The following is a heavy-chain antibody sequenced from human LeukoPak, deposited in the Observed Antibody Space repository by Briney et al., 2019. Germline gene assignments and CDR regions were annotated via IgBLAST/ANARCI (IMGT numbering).Heavy chain of an antibody. J-gene: IGHJ6*02. V-gene: IGHV1-69*04. CDR3: GRTQGEKVYYYYGMDV. CDR1: GGTFSSYA. Sequence: ASVKVSCKASGGTFSSYAISWVRQAPGQGLEWMGRIIPILGIANYAQKFQGRVTITADKSTSTAYMELSSLRSEDTAVYYCGRTQGEKVYYYYGMDVWGQGTTVTVSS. CDR2: IIPILGIA.